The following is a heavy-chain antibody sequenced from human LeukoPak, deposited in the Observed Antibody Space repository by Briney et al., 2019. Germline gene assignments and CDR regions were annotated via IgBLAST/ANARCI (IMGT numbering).Heavy chain of an antibody. CDR1: GGTFSSYA. D-gene: IGHD1-26*01. J-gene: IGHJ5*02. V-gene: IGHV1-69*13. Sequence: EASVKVSCKASGGTFSSYAISWVRQAPGQGLEWMGGIIPIFGTANYAQKFQGRVTITADESTSTAYMELSSLRSEDTAVYYCARDAVEWEPNNWFDPWGQGTLVTVSS. CDR3: ARDAVEWEPNNWFDP. CDR2: IIPIFGTA.